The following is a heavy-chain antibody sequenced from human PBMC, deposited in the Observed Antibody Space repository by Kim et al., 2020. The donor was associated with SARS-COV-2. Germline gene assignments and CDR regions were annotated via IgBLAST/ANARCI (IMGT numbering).Heavy chain of an antibody. D-gene: IGHD3-10*01. Sequence: GGSLRLSCAASGFTFSSYAMHWVRQAPGKGLEWVAVISYDGTNKYYADSVKGRFTISRDNSKNTLYLQMNSLRAEDTAVYYCARPNSGSYFGAFDIWGQGTMVTVSS. CDR1: GFTFSSYA. CDR3: ARPNSGSYFGAFDI. CDR2: ISYDGTNK. V-gene: IGHV3-30*04. J-gene: IGHJ3*02.